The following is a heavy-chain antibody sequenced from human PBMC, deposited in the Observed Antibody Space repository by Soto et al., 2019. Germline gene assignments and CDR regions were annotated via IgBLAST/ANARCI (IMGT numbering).Heavy chain of an antibody. V-gene: IGHV3-15*07. Sequence: GGSLRLSCAASGFTFSNAWMNWVSQAPGKGLEWVGRIKSKTDGGTTDYAAPVKGRFTISRDDSKNTLYLQMNSLKTEDTAVYYCTTGLGIAVAGSLDYWGQGTLVTVSS. CDR3: TTGLGIAVAGSLDY. CDR2: IKSKTDGGTT. D-gene: IGHD6-19*01. J-gene: IGHJ4*02. CDR1: GFTFSNAW.